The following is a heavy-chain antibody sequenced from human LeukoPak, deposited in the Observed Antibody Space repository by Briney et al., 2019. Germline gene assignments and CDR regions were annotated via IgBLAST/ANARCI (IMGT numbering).Heavy chain of an antibody. J-gene: IGHJ4*02. CDR1: GYTFTDYY. CDR2: IHPNSGGI. CDR3: GRKSANRKTSEFDY. Sequence: ASVKLSCKASGYTFTDYYMNWVRQAPGQGLEWMGWIHPNSGGIKYAQKFQGRVTMTRDTSISTAYMELSRLTSDDTAVYYCGRKSANRKTSEFDYWGQGTLVTVSS. V-gene: IGHV1-2*02. D-gene: IGHD1-14*01.